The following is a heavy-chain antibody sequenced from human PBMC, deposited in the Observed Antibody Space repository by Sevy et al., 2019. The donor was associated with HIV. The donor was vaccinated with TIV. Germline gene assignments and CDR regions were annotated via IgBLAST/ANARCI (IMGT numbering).Heavy chain of an antibody. Sequence: GSLRLSCAASGFTFNNYGMFWVRQAPEEGLEWVSGITGGGGSTYYAASVKGRFTVSRDSSRNTLYLQMNSLRVEDTAVYYCAKGNYETGTQYFDYWGQGILVTVSS. CDR2: ITGGGGST. V-gene: IGHV3-23*01. CDR1: GFTFNNYG. J-gene: IGHJ4*02. D-gene: IGHD3-22*01. CDR3: AKGNYETGTQYFDY.